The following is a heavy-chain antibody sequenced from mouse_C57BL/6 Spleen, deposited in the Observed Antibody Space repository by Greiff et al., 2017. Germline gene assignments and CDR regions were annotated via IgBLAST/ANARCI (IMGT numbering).Heavy chain of an antibody. CDR1: GFTFSDYG. Sequence: DVKLVESGGGLVKPGGSLKLSCAASGFTFSDYGMHWVRQAPEKGLEWVAYISSGSSTIYYADTVKGRFTISRDNAKNTLILQMTSLRSEDTAMYYCARNEGFAYWGQGTLVTVSA. CDR2: ISSGSSTI. J-gene: IGHJ3*01. CDR3: ARNEGFAY. V-gene: IGHV5-17*01.